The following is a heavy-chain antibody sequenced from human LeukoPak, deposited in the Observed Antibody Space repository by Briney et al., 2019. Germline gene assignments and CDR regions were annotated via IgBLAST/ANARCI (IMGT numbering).Heavy chain of an antibody. CDR3: ARDGQWLVEVPFDC. CDR1: GFTFSSYE. Sequence: GGSLRLSCAASGFTFSSYEMNWVRQAPGKGLEWVSYISSSGSTIYYADSVKGRFTISRDNAKNSLYLQMNSLRAEDTAVYYCARDGQWLVEVPFDCWGQGTLVTVSS. V-gene: IGHV3-48*03. D-gene: IGHD6-19*01. J-gene: IGHJ4*02. CDR2: ISSSGSTI.